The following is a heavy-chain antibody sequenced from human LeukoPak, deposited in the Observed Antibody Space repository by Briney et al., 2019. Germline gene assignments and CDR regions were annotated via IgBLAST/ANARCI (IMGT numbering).Heavy chain of an antibody. J-gene: IGHJ4*02. CDR3: ASGGNDYYDSSGYQFDY. D-gene: IGHD3-22*01. CDR2: ISYSGTT. Sequence: SETLSLTCTVSSASISSSPYFWGWIRQSPGKGLEWIGSISYSGTTYYNPSLKSRVTISVDTSKNQFSLKLSSVTAADTAVYYCASGGNDYYDSSGYQFDYWGQGTLVTVSS. CDR1: SASISSSPYF. V-gene: IGHV4-39*01.